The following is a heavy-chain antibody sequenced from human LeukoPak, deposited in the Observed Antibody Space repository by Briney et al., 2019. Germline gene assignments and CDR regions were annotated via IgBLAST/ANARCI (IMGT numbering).Heavy chain of an antibody. CDR3: ARGASRADY. V-gene: IGHV3-21*01. Sequence: GGSLRLSCAASGFTFRRYNMNWVRQAPGKRPEWVSSISSSSSYIYYADSVKGRFTISRDNAKNSLYLQMNSLRAEDTALYYCARGASRADYWGQGTLVTVFS. J-gene: IGHJ4*02. CDR1: GFTFRRYN. CDR2: ISSSSSYI.